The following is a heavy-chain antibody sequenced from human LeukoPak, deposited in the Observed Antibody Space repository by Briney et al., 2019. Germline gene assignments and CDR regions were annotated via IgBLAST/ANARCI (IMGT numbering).Heavy chain of an antibody. Sequence: GRSLRLSCAASGFTFNTYAMSWVRQAPGKGLEWVSAISGSGGSTYYADSVKGRFTISRDNSKNTLYLQMNSLRAEDTAVYYCAKLSRQLVNRVYFDYWGQGTLVTVSS. J-gene: IGHJ4*02. V-gene: IGHV3-23*01. CDR1: GFTFNTYA. CDR3: AKLSRQLVNRVYFDY. CDR2: ISGSGGST. D-gene: IGHD6-13*01.